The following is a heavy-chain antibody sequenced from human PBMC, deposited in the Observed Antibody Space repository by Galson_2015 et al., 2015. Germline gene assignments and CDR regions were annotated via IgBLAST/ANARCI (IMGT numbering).Heavy chain of an antibody. CDR1: GFTFSSYS. CDR2: INSSSSTI. V-gene: IGHV3-48*02. CDR3: AREYGRRVVRGYYMDV. J-gene: IGHJ6*03. Sequence: SLRLSCAASGFTFSSYSMNWVRQAPGKGLEWVSYINSSSSTIYYADSVKGRFTISRDNAKSSLYLQMNSLRDEDTAVYYCAREYGRRVVRGYYMDVWGKGTTVTVSS. D-gene: IGHD3-10*01.